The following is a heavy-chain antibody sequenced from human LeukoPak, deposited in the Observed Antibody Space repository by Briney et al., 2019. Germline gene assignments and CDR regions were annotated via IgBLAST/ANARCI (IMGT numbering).Heavy chain of an antibody. CDR2: INTDGTST. CDR1: GFAFSNYW. D-gene: IGHD3-10*01. J-gene: IGHJ4*02. V-gene: IGHV3-74*01. Sequence: PGGSLRLSCAASGFAFSNYWMHWVRQAPGKGLVWVSRINTDGTSTSYADSVQGRFTIPRDNAKNTLVLQMNTLRAEDTAVYYCASHYASGSSSGYWGQGTLVTVSS. CDR3: ASHYASGSSSGY.